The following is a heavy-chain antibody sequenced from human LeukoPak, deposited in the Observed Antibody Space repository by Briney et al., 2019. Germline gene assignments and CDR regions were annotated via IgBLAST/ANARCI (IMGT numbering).Heavy chain of an antibody. D-gene: IGHD3-16*02. CDR1: GFTFSSYA. CDR2: ISVSGGST. CDR3: AKSSSMITFGGVIVSFDY. Sequence: GGSLRLSCAASGFTFSSYAMNWVRQAPGKGLEWVSAISVSGGSTYYADSVKGRFTISRDNSKNTLYLQMNSLRAEDTAVYYCAKSSSMITFGGVIVSFDYWGQGTLVTVSS. V-gene: IGHV3-23*01. J-gene: IGHJ4*02.